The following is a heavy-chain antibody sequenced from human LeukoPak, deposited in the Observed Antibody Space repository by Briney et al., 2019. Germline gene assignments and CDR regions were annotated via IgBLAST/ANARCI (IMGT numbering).Heavy chain of an antibody. Sequence: RGESLRISCKGSGYTFSSYWMGWVRQMPGKGLEWMGIIYPGDSDTRYSPSLQGQVTISVDTSIGTAYLQWSSLKASDTAIYYCARQNDFRLDYWGQGTLVTVSS. J-gene: IGHJ4*02. V-gene: IGHV5-51*01. CDR2: IYPGDSDT. CDR1: GYTFSSYW. CDR3: ARQNDFRLDY. D-gene: IGHD3-3*01.